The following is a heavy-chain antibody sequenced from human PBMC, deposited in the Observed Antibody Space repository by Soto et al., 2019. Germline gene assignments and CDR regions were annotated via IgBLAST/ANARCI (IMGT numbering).Heavy chain of an antibody. D-gene: IGHD6-6*01. Sequence: QVQLVQSGAEVKKPGSSVKVSCKASGGTFSSYAISWVRQAPGQGLEWMGGIIPIFGTANYAQKFQGRVTITEDESTSTAYMELSSLRSEDTAVYYWAGEWSIAARPDGMDVWGQGTTVTVSS. V-gene: IGHV1-69*01. CDR3: AGEWSIAARPDGMDV. CDR2: IIPIFGTA. CDR1: GGTFSSYA. J-gene: IGHJ6*02.